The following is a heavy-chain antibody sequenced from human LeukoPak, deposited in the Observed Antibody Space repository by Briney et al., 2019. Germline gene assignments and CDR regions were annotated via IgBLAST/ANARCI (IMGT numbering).Heavy chain of an antibody. Sequence: GGSLRLSCAASGSTFSSYGMHWVRQALGKGLEWVAFIRYDGSNKYYADSVKGRFTISRDNSKNTLYLQMNSLRAEDTAVYYCAKDYSKTSYYGSGTYYRPNWFDPWGQGTLVTVSS. CDR1: GSTFSSYG. V-gene: IGHV3-30*02. CDR2: IRYDGSNK. D-gene: IGHD3-10*01. J-gene: IGHJ5*02. CDR3: AKDYSKTSYYGSGTYYRPNWFDP.